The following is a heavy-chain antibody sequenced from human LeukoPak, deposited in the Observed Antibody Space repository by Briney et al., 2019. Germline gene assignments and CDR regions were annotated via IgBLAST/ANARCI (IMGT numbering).Heavy chain of an antibody. CDR2: ISNSGITT. D-gene: IGHD6-19*01. CDR1: GFSFSDYY. J-gene: IGHJ1*01. Sequence: GGSLRLSCAASGFSFSDYYMSWIRQAPGKGLEWLSYISNSGITTYYADSVKGRFTISRDSAKNSLYLQMNSLRAEDTAVYYCAKTGYSSGWWGDFQHWGQGTLVTVSS. CDR3: AKTGYSSGWWGDFQH. V-gene: IGHV3-11*01.